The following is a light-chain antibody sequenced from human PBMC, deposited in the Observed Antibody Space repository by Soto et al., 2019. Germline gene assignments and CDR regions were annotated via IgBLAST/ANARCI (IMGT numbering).Light chain of an antibody. Sequence: EIVLTQSPGTLSLSPGERATLSCRASKSVSSSYLAWYQQKPGQAPRLLSYGASSRATGIPDRFSGSGSGTSCTLTISRLEPEDFAVYYWHQYDNSRLTFGGGTKVEIK. J-gene: IGKJ4*01. CDR3: HQYDNSRLT. CDR2: GAS. CDR1: KSVSSSY. V-gene: IGKV3-20*01.